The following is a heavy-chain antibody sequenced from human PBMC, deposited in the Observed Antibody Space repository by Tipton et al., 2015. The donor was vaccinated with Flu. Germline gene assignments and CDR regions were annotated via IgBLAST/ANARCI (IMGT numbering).Heavy chain of an antibody. D-gene: IGHD3-22*01. J-gene: IGHJ4*02. CDR1: GFTFSRYW. CDR2: IKQDGSEK. CDR3: ASSRIGGY. V-gene: IGHV3-7*01. Sequence: AASGFTFSRYWMSWVRQAPGKGLEWVANIKQDGSEKYYVDSVKGRFTISRDNAKNSLYLQMNSLRAEDTAVYYCASSRIGGYWGQGALVTVSS.